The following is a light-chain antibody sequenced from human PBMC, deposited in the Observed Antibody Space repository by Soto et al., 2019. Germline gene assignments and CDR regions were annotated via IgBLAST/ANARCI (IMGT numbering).Light chain of an antibody. CDR3: QHYNNWPLT. Sequence: EIVMAQSPATLSVSPGERATLSCRASQSVSSDLAWYQQRPGQAPRLLIYGASTRATGIPARFSGSGSGTEFTLTISSLQSEDFALYYCQHYNNWPLTFGGGTEVEIK. J-gene: IGKJ4*01. CDR1: QSVSSD. CDR2: GAS. V-gene: IGKV3-15*01.